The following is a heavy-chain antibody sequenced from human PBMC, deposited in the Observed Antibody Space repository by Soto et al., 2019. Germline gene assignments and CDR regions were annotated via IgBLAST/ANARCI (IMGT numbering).Heavy chain of an antibody. CDR1: GGSISSGDYY. J-gene: IGHJ3*02. CDR3: ARFSPLDDFWSGLPQTDNDAFDI. V-gene: IGHV4-30-4*01. CDR2: IYYSGST. D-gene: IGHD3-3*01. Sequence: SETLSLTCTVSGGSISSGDYYWSWIRQPPGKGLEWIGYIYYSGSTYYNPSLKSRVTISVDTSKNQFSLKLSSVTAADTAVYYCARFSPLDDFWSGLPQTDNDAFDIWGQGTMVTVSS.